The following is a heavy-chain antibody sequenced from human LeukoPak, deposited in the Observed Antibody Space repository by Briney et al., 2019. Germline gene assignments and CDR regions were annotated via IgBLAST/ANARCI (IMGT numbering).Heavy chain of an antibody. CDR3: ASWTSDSSGYDPSDY. D-gene: IGHD3-22*01. CDR1: GFTFSSYA. CDR2: ISYDGSNK. Sequence: GRSLRLSCAASGFTFSSYAMHWVRQAPGKGLEWVAVISYDGSNKYYADSVKGRFTISRDNSKNTLYLQMNSLRAEDTAVYYCASWTSDSSGYDPSDYWGQGTLVTVSS. J-gene: IGHJ4*02. V-gene: IGHV3-30-3*01.